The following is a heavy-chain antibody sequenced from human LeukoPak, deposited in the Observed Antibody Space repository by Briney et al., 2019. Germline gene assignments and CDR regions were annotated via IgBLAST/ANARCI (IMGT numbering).Heavy chain of an antibody. CDR3: ARKREGPTTGIDY. CDR2: IYSSGST. V-gene: IGHV4-39*07. Sequence: SETLSLTCTVSGGSISSSNSYWGWIRQSPGTELEWIGNIYSSGSTYYNPSLRSRVTISIDTSENQFSLKLSSVTAADTAVYYCARKREGPTTGIDYWGQGTLVTVSS. J-gene: IGHJ4*02. D-gene: IGHD1-26*01. CDR1: GGSISSSNSY.